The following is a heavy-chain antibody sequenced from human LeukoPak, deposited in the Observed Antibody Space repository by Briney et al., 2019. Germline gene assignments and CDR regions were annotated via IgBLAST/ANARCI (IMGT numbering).Heavy chain of an antibody. V-gene: IGHV3-9*01. CDR2: ISWNSGRI. CDR3: AKGPDSSGYYYRDNWFDP. D-gene: IGHD3-22*01. CDR1: GFNFNNYA. J-gene: IGHJ5*02. Sequence: GGSLRLSCAASGFNFNNYAMHWVRQVPGKGLEWVSGISWNSGRIGYADSVKGRFTVSRDNAKNSLYLQMNSLSTEDTALYYCAKGPDSSGYYYRDNWFDPWGQGTLVTVSS.